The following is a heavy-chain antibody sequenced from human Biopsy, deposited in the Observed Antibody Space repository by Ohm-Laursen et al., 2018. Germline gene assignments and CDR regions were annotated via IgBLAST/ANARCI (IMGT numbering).Heavy chain of an antibody. V-gene: IGHV4-59*11. J-gene: IGHJ4*02. CDR1: GGSFTGHH. CDR3: ARGSNDFGGLYFPR. Sequence: SDTLSLTCTVSGGSFTGHHWSWIRQPPGKGLEWIGHISYTGYTSYNASLKSRVTISVDTSRNHFSLRLSSLTAADTAVYYCARGSNDFGGLYFPRWGQGTLLTVSS. CDR2: ISYTGYT. D-gene: IGHD4-23*01.